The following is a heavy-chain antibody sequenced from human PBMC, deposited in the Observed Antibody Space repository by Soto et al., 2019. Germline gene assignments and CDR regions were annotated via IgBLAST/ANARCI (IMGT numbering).Heavy chain of an antibody. CDR1: GGTFSSYT. CDR3: ARERVDIVVLTAIVRGSNWFGP. CDR2: IIPILGIA. V-gene: IGHV1-69*08. Sequence: QVQLVQSGAEVKKPGSSVKVSCKASGGTFSSYTISWVRQAPGQGLEWMGRIIPILGIANYAQKFQGRVTNTGDQAPRAADRVLSSLRSEDTALYYCARERVDIVVLTAIVRGSNWFGPWGQGTLVTVSS. D-gene: IGHD2-21*02. J-gene: IGHJ5*02.